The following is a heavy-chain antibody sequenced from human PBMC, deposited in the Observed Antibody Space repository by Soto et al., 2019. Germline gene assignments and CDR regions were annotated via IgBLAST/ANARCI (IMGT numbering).Heavy chain of an antibody. Sequence: EVQLLESGGGLVQPGGSLRLSCAASGFRLSDSAVSWVRQAPGKGLEWVSSLTVTGDSAFYSDSVKGRFTISRDISKSTLYLQMNSLRAEDTAVYYCAKNGCSYPACYTYYSYVDVWGRGTTVTVSS. D-gene: IGHD2-15*01. CDR2: LTVTGDSA. V-gene: IGHV3-23*01. CDR3: AKNGCSYPACYTYYSYVDV. CDR1: GFRLSDSA. J-gene: IGHJ6*03.